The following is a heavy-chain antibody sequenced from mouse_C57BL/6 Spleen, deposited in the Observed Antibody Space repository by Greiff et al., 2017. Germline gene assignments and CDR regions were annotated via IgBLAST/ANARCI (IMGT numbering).Heavy chain of an antibody. CDR2: IRNKANGYTT. CDR1: GFTFTDYY. J-gene: IGHJ1*03. D-gene: IGHD2-1*01. V-gene: IGHV7-3*01. Sequence: EVKLMESGGGLVQPGGSLSLSCAASGFTFTDYYMSWVRQPPGKALEWLGFIRNKANGYTTEYSASVKGRFTISRDNSQSILYLQMNALRAEDSATYYCARSYGNYVWYFDVWGTGTTVTVSS. CDR3: ARSYGNYVWYFDV.